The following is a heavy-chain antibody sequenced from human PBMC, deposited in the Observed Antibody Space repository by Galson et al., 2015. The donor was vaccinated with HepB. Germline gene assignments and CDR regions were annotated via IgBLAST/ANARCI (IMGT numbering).Heavy chain of an antibody. D-gene: IGHD6-13*01. CDR2: IYTGGST. J-gene: IGHJ4*02. V-gene: IGHV3-53*01. CDR1: GFTVSSNY. CDR3: AKGYSRSWYSGLGY. Sequence: SLRLSCAASGFTVSSNYMTWVRQAPVKGLEWVSVIYTGGSTDYADSVRGRFTISRDNSKNTLYLQMNSLRAEDTAVYYCAKGYSRSWYSGLGYWGQGTLVTVSP.